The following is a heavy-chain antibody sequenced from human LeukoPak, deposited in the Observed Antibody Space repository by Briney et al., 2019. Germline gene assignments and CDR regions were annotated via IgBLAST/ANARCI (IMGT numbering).Heavy chain of an antibody. CDR2: ISHTGST. CDR3: ARVAYSSSWDAFDI. J-gene: IGHJ3*02. V-gene: IGHV4-38-2*02. D-gene: IGHD6-13*01. CDR1: GFSISSGYD. Sequence: PSETLSLTCSVSGFSISSGYDWGWIRQPPGNGLEWIGSISHTGSTYYNPSLKRRVTISVDTSKNQFSLKLSSVTAADTALYYCARVAYSSSWDAFDIWGQGTMLTVSS.